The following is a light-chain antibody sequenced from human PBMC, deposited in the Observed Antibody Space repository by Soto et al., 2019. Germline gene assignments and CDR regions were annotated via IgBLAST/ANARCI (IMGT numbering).Light chain of an antibody. J-gene: IGKJ4*01. CDR3: QQYGSSPET. V-gene: IGKV3-20*01. Sequence: EIVLTQSPGTLSLSPGHRATLSCRASQRVSSGYLAWYQQIPGQAPRLLIFGASNRATGIPDRFIGSGSGTDFTLTITKLEPEDFAVYYCQQYGSSPETFGGGTKVEIK. CDR1: QRVSSGY. CDR2: GAS.